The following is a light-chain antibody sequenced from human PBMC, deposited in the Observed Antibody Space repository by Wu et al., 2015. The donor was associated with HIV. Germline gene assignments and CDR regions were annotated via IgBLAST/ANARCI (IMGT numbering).Light chain of an antibody. CDR3: QQYNSYSRS. V-gene: IGKV1-5*03. J-gene: IGKJ2*03. CDR2: KAS. CDR1: QGISSY. Sequence: DIQLTQSPSFLSASVGDRVTITCRASQGISSYLAWYQQKPGKAPKLLIFKASNLESGVPSRFSGSGSGTEFTLSISSLQPDDFATYYCQQYNSYSRSFGQGTTLEIK.